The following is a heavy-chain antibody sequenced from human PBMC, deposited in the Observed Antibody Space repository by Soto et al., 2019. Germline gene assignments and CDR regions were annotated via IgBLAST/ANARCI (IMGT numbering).Heavy chain of an antibody. CDR2: INSDGSST. J-gene: IGHJ4*02. V-gene: IGHV3-74*01. CDR1: GFTFSSYW. Sequence: EVQLVESGGGLVQPGGSLRLSCAASGFTFSSYWMHWVRQAPGKGLVWVSRINSDGSSTSYADSVKGRFTISRDNAKNTLYLQMNSVRAEDTAVYYCARWGRSGGYGDYFDYWGQGTLVTVSS. CDR3: ARWGRSGGYGDYFDY. D-gene: IGHD4-17*01.